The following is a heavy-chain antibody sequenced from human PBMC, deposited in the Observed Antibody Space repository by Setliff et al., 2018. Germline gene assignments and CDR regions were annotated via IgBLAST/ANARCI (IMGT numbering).Heavy chain of an antibody. J-gene: IGHJ6*02. CDR2: IFSNDEK. D-gene: IGHD3-16*01. Sequence: SGPTLVNPTETLTLTCTVSGFSLSNARMGVSWIRQPPGKALEWLAHIFSNDEKSYSTSLKSRLTISKDTSKSQVVLTMTNIDPVDTATYYCARSLITFEDGMDVWGQGTTVTVSS. V-gene: IGHV2-26*01. CDR3: ARSLITFEDGMDV. CDR1: GFSLSNARMG.